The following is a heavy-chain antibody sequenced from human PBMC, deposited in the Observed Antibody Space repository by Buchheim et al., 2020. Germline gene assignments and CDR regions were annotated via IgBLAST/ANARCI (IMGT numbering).Heavy chain of an antibody. J-gene: IGHJ6*02. CDR2: IYPDDSDT. D-gene: IGHD3-10*01. V-gene: IGHV5-51*01. CDR3: ARQAVQALWFGELSYGMDV. Sequence: EVQLVQSGAEVKKPGESLKISCRGSGYSFTSYWIGWVRQVPGKGLEWMGIIYPDDSDTRYSPSFQGQVTISADKSISTAYPQWSSLKASDTAMYYCARQAVQALWFGELSYGMDVWGQGTT. CDR1: GYSFTSYW.